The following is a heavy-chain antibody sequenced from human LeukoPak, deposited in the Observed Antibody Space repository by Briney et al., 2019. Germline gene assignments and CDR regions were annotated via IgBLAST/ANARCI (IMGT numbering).Heavy chain of an antibody. Sequence: GGSLRLSCAASGFTFSSYWMSWVRQAPGKGLEWVANIKQDGSEKYYVDSVKSRFTISRDNAKNSLYLQMNSLRAEDTAVYYCARDRGYCSSTSCYFRGYFQHWGQGTLVTVSS. V-gene: IGHV3-7*01. J-gene: IGHJ1*01. CDR3: ARDRGYCSSTSCYFRGYFQH. D-gene: IGHD2-2*01. CDR1: GFTFSSYW. CDR2: IKQDGSEK.